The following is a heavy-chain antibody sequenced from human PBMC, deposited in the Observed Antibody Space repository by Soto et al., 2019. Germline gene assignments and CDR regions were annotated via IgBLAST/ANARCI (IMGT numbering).Heavy chain of an antibody. J-gene: IGHJ5*02. Sequence: EVQLLESGGGLVQPGGSLRLSCTASGFTFSNYAMSWVRQAPGEVLEWVSAISDDDDTTYYADSVRGRFTISRDNSKNTLNLQMNSLRVEDTAEYYCAKVGGSVGARLDPWGQGTLVTVSS. CDR3: AKVGGSVGARLDP. V-gene: IGHV3-23*01. D-gene: IGHD1-26*01. CDR2: ISDDDDTT. CDR1: GFTFSNYA.